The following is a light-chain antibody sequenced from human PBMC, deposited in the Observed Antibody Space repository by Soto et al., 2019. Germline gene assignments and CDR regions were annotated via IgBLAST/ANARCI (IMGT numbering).Light chain of an antibody. CDR2: NVS. J-gene: IGLJ1*01. CDR1: SSDVGCYNS. V-gene: IGLV2-14*03. Sequence: QSALTQPASVSGSPGQSITISCAGTSSDVGCYNSVSWYQHHPGKAPKLMIYNVSNRPSGVSNRFSGSKSGNTASLTISGLQAEDEADYYCSSYTSSSTYVFGTGTKLTVL. CDR3: SSYTSSSTYV.